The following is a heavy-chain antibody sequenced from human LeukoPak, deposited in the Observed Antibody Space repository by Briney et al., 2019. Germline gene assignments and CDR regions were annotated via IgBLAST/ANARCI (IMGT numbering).Heavy chain of an antibody. CDR3: ARDRLKYCSGGSCYSGDY. D-gene: IGHD2-15*01. V-gene: IGHV1-18*01. Sequence: GASVKVSCKASGYTFTSYGISWVRQAPGQGLEWMGWISAYNGNTNYAQKLQGRVTMTTDTSTSTAYMELRSLRSDDTAVYYCARDRLKYCSGGSCYSGDYWGQGTLVTVSS. CDR1: GYTFTSYG. CDR2: ISAYNGNT. J-gene: IGHJ4*02.